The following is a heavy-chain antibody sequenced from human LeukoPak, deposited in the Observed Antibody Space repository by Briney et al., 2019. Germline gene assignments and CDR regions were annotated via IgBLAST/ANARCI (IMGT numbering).Heavy chain of an antibody. V-gene: IGHV4-34*01. Sequence: PSETLSLTCAVYGGSFSGYYWSWIRQPPGKGLEWIGEINHSGSTNYNPSLKSRVTISVDTSKNQFSLKPSSVTAADTAVYYCARGPYTYYYGSGSSKTHNWFDPWGQGTLVTVSS. CDR2: INHSGST. D-gene: IGHD3-10*01. J-gene: IGHJ5*02. CDR1: GGSFSGYY. CDR3: ARGPYTYYYGSGSSKTHNWFDP.